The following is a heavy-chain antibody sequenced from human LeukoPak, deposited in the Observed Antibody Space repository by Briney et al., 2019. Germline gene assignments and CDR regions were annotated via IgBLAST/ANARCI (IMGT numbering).Heavy chain of an antibody. CDR3: ARLECSGGNCYSERYFFDY. Sequence: GGSLRLSCAASGFTFSSYSMNWVRQAPGKGLEWVSVIYSDGSTYYADSVKGRFTISRDNSKNTLYLQMNRLRAEDTAVYYCARLECSGGNCYSERYFFDYWGQGTLVTVSS. CDR2: IYSDGST. V-gene: IGHV3-66*04. D-gene: IGHD2-15*01. J-gene: IGHJ4*02. CDR1: GFTFSSYS.